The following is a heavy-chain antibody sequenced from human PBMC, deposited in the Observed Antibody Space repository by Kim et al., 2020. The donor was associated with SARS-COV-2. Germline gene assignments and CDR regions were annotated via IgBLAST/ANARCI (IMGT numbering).Heavy chain of an antibody. D-gene: IGHD1-1*01. Sequence: SETLSLTCAVYGGSFSGYYWSWIRQPPGKGLEWIGEINHSGSTNYNPSLKSRVTISVDTSKNQFSLKLSSVTAADTAVYYCARGGPRWKGFDYWGQGTLVTVSS. V-gene: IGHV4-34*01. CDR2: INHSGST. CDR3: ARGGPRWKGFDY. J-gene: IGHJ4*02. CDR1: GGSFSGYY.